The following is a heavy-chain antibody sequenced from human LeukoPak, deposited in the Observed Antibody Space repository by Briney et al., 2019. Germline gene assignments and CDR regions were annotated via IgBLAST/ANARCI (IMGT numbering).Heavy chain of an antibody. D-gene: IGHD3-9*01. Sequence: SETLSLTCTVSGYSISSGYYWGWIRQPPGQGLEWIGSIYESGSTYYNPSLKSRVTISVDTSKNQFSLRMNSVTAADTAVYYCARDGAVDILTGYGAFDMWGQGTMVTVSS. V-gene: IGHV4-38-2*02. CDR2: IYESGST. CDR3: ARDGAVDILTGYGAFDM. CDR1: GYSISSGYY. J-gene: IGHJ3*02.